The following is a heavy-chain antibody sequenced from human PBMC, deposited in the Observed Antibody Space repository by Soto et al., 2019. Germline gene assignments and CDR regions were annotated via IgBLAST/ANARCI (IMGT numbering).Heavy chain of an antibody. V-gene: IGHV1-69*13. Sequence: SVKVSCKASGGTFSSYAISWVRQAPGQGLEWMGGITPIFGTANYAQKFQGRVTITADESTSTAYMELSSLRSEDTAVYYCARGDRGYYDSSGYRWFDPWGQGTLVTVSS. CDR2: ITPIFGTA. CDR3: ARGDRGYYDSSGYRWFDP. D-gene: IGHD3-22*01. CDR1: GGTFSSYA. J-gene: IGHJ5*02.